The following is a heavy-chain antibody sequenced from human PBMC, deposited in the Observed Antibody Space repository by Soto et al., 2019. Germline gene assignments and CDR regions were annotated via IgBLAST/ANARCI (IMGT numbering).Heavy chain of an antibody. D-gene: IGHD6-19*01. Sequence: PGGSLRLSCSASGFTFRVYSMNWVRQAPGKGLECVSYITSDERTIHYADAVKGRFTISRDNAKNSVYLQMTSLRDEDTAVYYCARSVEGHFDFWGQGILVTVSS. CDR1: GFTFRVYS. V-gene: IGHV3-48*02. CDR3: ARSVEGHFDF. CDR2: ITSDERTI. J-gene: IGHJ4*01.